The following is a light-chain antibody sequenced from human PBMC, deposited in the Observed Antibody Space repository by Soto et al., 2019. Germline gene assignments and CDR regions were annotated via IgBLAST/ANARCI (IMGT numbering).Light chain of an antibody. CDR1: QSVSSN. V-gene: IGKV3-15*01. J-gene: IGKJ4*01. CDR2: GAS. CDR3: QQYNNWPPLT. Sequence: EIVMTQSPATLSVSPGERATLSCRASQSVSSNLAWYQPKPGQAPRLLIYGASTRATGIPARFSGSGSGTAFTLTISRLQSEYFAVYYCQQYNNWPPLTFGGGTQVEIK.